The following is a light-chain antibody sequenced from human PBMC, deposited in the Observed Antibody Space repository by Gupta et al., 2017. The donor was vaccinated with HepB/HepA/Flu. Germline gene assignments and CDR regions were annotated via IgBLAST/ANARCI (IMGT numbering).Light chain of an antibody. CDR3: HQRSTSPT. CDR2: DAS. V-gene: IGKV3-11*01. Sequence: EIVLTQSPATLSLSPGERATLSCRASQSVSSYLAWYQQKPGQAPRLLIYDASNRAIGIPARFSGSGSGTDFTLTSSRREPEDFAVYYWHQRSTSPTFGRGTKVEIK. J-gene: IGKJ4*01. CDR1: QSVSSY.